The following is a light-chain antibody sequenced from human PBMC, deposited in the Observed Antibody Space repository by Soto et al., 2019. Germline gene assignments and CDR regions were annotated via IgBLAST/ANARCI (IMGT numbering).Light chain of an antibody. CDR3: AAWDDTLSARV. Sequence: QSVLAQPPSVSGTPGQRVTISCSGSNSNIGRNDVTWYQQVPGTAPQCLIYSNDQRPSGVPDRISGSRSGTSASLAISGLQSGDEAEYYCAAWDDTLSARVFGGGTKVTVL. CDR1: NSNIGRND. V-gene: IGLV1-44*01. CDR2: SND. J-gene: IGLJ2*01.